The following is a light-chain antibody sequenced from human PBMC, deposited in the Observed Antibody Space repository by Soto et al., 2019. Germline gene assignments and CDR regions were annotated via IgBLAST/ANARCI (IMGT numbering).Light chain of an antibody. Sequence: QSALTQPRSVSGSPGQSVTISCTGSSSDIGAYDYVSWYQQSPGKAPKVIIYDVRKRPSGVPDRFSGSKSGNAVSLTISGLQAEDEADYYCCAYGASYRFVFGPGTKVTVL. CDR2: DVR. J-gene: IGLJ1*01. CDR3: CAYGASYRFV. V-gene: IGLV2-11*01. CDR1: SSDIGAYDY.